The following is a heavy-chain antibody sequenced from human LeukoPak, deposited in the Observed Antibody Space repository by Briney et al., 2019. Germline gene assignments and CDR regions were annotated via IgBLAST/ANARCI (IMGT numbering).Heavy chain of an antibody. Sequence: SQTLSLICAISGDSVSSNNAAWSWIRQSPSRGLEWLGRTYYRSKWYNDYAVSVKSRITINPDTSKNQFSLQLNSVTPEDTAVYFCARDQIASAGPYDYWGQGTLVTVSS. CDR3: ARDQIASAGPYDY. CDR1: GDSVSSNNAA. CDR2: TYYRSKWYN. D-gene: IGHD6-13*01. V-gene: IGHV6-1*01. J-gene: IGHJ4*02.